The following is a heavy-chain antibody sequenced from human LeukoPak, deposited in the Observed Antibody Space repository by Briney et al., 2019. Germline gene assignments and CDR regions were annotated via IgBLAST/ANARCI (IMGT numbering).Heavy chain of an antibody. Sequence: PGGSLRLSCAASGFTFSTYGMNWVRQAPGKGLEWVSAIRGSGGSTYYADSVKGRFTISRDNSKNTLYLQMNSLRGEDTAVYYCAKDLTLVRGVTDYWGQGTLVTVSS. D-gene: IGHD3-10*01. CDR3: AKDLTLVRGVTDY. J-gene: IGHJ4*02. V-gene: IGHV3-23*01. CDR1: GFTFSTYG. CDR2: IRGSGGST.